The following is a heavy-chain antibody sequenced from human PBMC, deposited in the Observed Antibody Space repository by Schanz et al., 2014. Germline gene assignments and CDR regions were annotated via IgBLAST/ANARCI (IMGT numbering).Heavy chain of an antibody. Sequence: EVQLVESGGGLVKPGGSLRLSCVASGFPFSTYSIHWVRQAPGKGLEWVSYIRSDNNYIYYAGLVKGRFTISRDNAKNSLFLQMNSLTAEDTAVYYCVREDMVRGIRAFDIWGQGTMVTVSS. CDR2: IRSDNNYI. CDR1: GFPFSTYS. D-gene: IGHD3-10*01. J-gene: IGHJ3*02. V-gene: IGHV3-21*01. CDR3: VREDMVRGIRAFDI.